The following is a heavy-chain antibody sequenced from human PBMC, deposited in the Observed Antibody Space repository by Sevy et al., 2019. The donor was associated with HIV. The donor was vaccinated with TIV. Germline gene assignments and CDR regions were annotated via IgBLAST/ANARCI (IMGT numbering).Heavy chain of an antibody. V-gene: IGHV3-11*01. J-gene: IGHJ3*02. CDR1: GFTFSDYY. D-gene: IGHD3-22*01. Sequence: GGSLRLSCAASGFTFSDYYMSWIRQAPGKGLEWVSYISSSGSTIYYADSVKGRFTISRDNATKSLSLQMYSLRAEDTAVYYCARGYYDSSGYLDAYDIWGQGTMVTVSS. CDR2: ISSSGSTI. CDR3: ARGYYDSSGYLDAYDI.